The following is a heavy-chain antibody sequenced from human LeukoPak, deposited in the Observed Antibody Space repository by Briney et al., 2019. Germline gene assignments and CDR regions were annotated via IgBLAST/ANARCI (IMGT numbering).Heavy chain of an antibody. Sequence: GDSLRLSCAASGFTFSIYFMNWVRQAPGKWLEWVSSISSGSNTIYYADSVKGRFTISRDNAKNSLYLQMNGLRAEDTAVYYCVPPVAYGSGSLFENWGQGTLVTVSS. CDR3: VPPVAYGSGSLFEN. CDR2: ISSGSNTI. D-gene: IGHD3-10*01. CDR1: GFTFSIYF. V-gene: IGHV3-48*01. J-gene: IGHJ4*02.